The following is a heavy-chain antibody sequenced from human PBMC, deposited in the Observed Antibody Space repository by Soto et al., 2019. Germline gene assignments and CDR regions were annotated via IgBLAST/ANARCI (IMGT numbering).Heavy chain of an antibody. Sequence: SETLSLTCTVSGGSISSGGYYWSWIRQHPGKGLEWIGYIYYSGSTYYNPSLKSRVTISVDTSKNQFSLKLSSVTAADTAVYYCARDATYYYDSSGYKLFDIWGQGTMVTVSS. J-gene: IGHJ3*02. V-gene: IGHV4-31*03. D-gene: IGHD3-22*01. CDR2: IYYSGST. CDR1: GGSISSGGYY. CDR3: ARDATYYYDSSGYKLFDI.